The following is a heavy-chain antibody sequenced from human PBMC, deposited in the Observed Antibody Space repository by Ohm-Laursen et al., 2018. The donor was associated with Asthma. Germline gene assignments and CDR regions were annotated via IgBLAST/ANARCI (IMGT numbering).Heavy chain of an antibody. V-gene: IGHV3-30*18. J-gene: IGHJ4*02. Sequence: RSLRLSCAAAGFTFRRYGMQWVRQAPGKGLEWVAVISFDGTSQYYADSVKERFTISRDNSKNTLTLEMNSLRVEDTAVYFCAKDLDSSGWEFFDYWGQGSLVTVSS. CDR3: AKDLDSSGWEFFDY. CDR1: GFTFRRYG. D-gene: IGHD6-19*01. CDR2: ISFDGTSQ.